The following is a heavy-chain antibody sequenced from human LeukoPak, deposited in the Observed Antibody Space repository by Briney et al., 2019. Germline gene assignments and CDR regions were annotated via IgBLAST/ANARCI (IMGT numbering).Heavy chain of an antibody. J-gene: IGHJ6*02. CDR2: IYYVGSP. Sequence: SETLSLTCSVSGDSISSGDSYWGWIRQHPWKGLEWIGSIYYVGSPYNNPSLNSRRVTMSVDTSKNQFSLKLPSVTAADMAVYYCARIPITKRAMDVWGQGTTVTVSS. V-gene: IGHV4-39*01. CDR3: ARIPITKRAMDV. D-gene: IGHD3-3*01. CDR1: GDSISSGDSY.